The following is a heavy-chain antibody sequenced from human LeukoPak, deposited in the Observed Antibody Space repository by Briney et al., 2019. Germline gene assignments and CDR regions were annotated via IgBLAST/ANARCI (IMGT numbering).Heavy chain of an antibody. J-gene: IGHJ4*02. V-gene: IGHV4-61*02. Sequence: SQTLSLTCTVSGGSISSGSYYWSWIRQPAGKGLEWIGRIYTSGSTNYNPSLKSRVTISVDTSKNQFSLKMSSVTAADTAVYYCARDPSNSAFKGMQGGDYWGQGTLVTVSS. CDR1: GGSISSGSYY. CDR3: ARDPSNSAFKGMQGGDY. D-gene: IGHD3-16*01. CDR2: IYTSGST.